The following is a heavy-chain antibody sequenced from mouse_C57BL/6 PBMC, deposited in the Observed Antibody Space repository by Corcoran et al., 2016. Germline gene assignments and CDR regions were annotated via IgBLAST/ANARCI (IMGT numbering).Heavy chain of an antibody. V-gene: IGHV9-3*01. CDR1: GYTFTTYG. J-gene: IGHJ1*03. CDR3: AKGEDWYFDV. CDR2: INTYSGVP. Sequence: QIQLVQSGPELKKPGETVKISCKASGYTFTTYGMSWVKQAPGKGLRWMGWINTYSGVPTYADDFKGRFAFSLETSASTAYLQINNLKNEDTATDFCAKGEDWYFDVWGTGTTVTVSS.